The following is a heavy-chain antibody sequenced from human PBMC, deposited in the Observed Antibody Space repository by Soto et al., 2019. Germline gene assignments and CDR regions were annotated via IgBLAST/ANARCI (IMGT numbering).Heavy chain of an antibody. CDR2: ISSSGSTI. V-gene: IGHV3-48*03. J-gene: IGHJ4*02. D-gene: IGHD5-12*01. CDR1: GFTFSSYE. Sequence: EVQLVESGGGLVQPGGSLRLSCAASGFTFSSYEMNWVRQAPGKGLEWVSYISSSGSTIYYADSVKGRFTISRDNAKNSLYLQMNSLRAEDTAVYYCARVRSGYDPHFDYWGQGTLFTVSS. CDR3: ARVRSGYDPHFDY.